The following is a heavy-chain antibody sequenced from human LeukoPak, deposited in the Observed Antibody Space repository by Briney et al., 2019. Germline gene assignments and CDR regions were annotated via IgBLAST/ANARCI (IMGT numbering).Heavy chain of an antibody. J-gene: IGHJ5*02. CDR3: ARDTIFGVVRGNWFDP. D-gene: IGHD3-3*01. CDR2: ISAYNGNT. Sequence: ASVKVSCKASGYTFTSYGISWVRHAPGQGLEWMGWISAYNGNTNYAQKLQGRVTMTTDTSTSTAYMELRSLRSDDTAVYYCARDTIFGVVRGNWFDPWGQGTLVTVSS. CDR1: GYTFTSYG. V-gene: IGHV1-18*01.